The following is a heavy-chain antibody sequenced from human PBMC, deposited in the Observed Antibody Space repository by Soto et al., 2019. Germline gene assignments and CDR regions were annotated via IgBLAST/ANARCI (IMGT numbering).Heavy chain of an antibody. Sequence: PGGSLRLSCAASGFTFSSYGMHWVRQAPGKGLEWVAVIWYDGSNKYYADSVKGRFTISRDNSKNTLYLQMNSLRAEDTAVYYCARAGTYYYDSSGYPSKGHFDYWGQGTLVTVS. CDR1: GFTFSSYG. D-gene: IGHD3-22*01. CDR2: IWYDGSNK. CDR3: ARAGTYYYDSSGYPSKGHFDY. V-gene: IGHV3-33*01. J-gene: IGHJ4*02.